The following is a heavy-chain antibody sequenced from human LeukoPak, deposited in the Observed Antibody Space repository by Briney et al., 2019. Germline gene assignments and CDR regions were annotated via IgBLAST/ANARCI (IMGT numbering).Heavy chain of an antibody. CDR2: ISAGGAT. Sequence: GGSLRLSCAASGITFSNSVMSWVRQAPGKGLEWVSGISAGGATYYADSVKGRFTIPRDNSKNTLYLQMNGLRAEDTAEYYCATVRTVPRATMAGDFVYWGQGTLVTVSS. J-gene: IGHJ4*02. CDR3: ATVRTVPRATMAGDFVY. V-gene: IGHV3-23*01. D-gene: IGHD3-10*01. CDR1: GITFSNSV.